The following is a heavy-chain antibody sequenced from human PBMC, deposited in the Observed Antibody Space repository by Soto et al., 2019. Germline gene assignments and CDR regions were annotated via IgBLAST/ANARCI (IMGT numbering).Heavy chain of an antibody. Sequence: EVDLVESGGGLVKPGGSLRLSCAASGFTFNSYSVNWVRQAPGKGLEWVASISSGSVYIDFADSVKGRFTISRDDVTNSVSLQMARLRVEDTGIYYCARYAAFKAFDLWGQGTMVTVSS. J-gene: IGHJ3*01. CDR1: GFTFNSYS. CDR3: ARYAAFKAFDL. V-gene: IGHV3-21*01. CDR2: ISSGSVYI.